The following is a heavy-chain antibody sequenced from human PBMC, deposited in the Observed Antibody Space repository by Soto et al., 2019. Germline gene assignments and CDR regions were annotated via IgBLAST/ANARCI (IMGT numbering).Heavy chain of an antibody. CDR2: IYYSGST. CDR3: ARSILVVVAAHDAFDI. Sequence: QVQLQESGPGLVKPSQTLSLTCTVSGGSISSGGYYWSWIRQHPGKGLEWIGYIYYSGSTYYNPSIKGRVTISVDTSKNQFSLKLSSVTAADTAVYYCARSILVVVAAHDAFDIWGQGTMVTVSS. V-gene: IGHV4-31*03. CDR1: GGSISSGGYY. J-gene: IGHJ3*02. D-gene: IGHD2-15*01.